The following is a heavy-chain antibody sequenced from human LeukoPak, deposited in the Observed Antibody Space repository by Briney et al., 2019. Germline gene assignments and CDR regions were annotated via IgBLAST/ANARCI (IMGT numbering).Heavy chain of an antibody. Sequence: SETLSLTCTVSGGSISSSSYYWGWIRQPPGKGLEWIGSIYYSGSTYYNPSLKSRVTISVDTSKNQFSLKLSSVTAADTAVYYCAGPPKGPRSYFDYWGQGTLVTVSS. CDR1: GGSISSSSYY. V-gene: IGHV4-39*01. J-gene: IGHJ4*02. CDR3: AGPPKGPRSYFDY. CDR2: IYYSGST.